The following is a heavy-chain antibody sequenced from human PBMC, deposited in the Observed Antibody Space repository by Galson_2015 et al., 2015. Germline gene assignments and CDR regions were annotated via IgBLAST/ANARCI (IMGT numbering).Heavy chain of an antibody. Sequence: SLRLSCAASGFTFSSYSMNWVRQAPGKGLEWVSSISSSSSYIYYADSVKGRFTISRDNAKNSLYLQMNSLRAEDTAVYYCARGYCSSTSCYFHHAYYYYGMDVWGQGTTVTVSS. CDR3: ARGYCSSTSCYFHHAYYYYGMDV. CDR2: ISSSSSYI. J-gene: IGHJ6*02. D-gene: IGHD2-2*01. V-gene: IGHV3-21*01. CDR1: GFTFSSYS.